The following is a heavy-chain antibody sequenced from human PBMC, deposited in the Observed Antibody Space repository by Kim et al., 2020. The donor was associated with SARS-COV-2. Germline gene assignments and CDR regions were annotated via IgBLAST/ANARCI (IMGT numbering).Heavy chain of an antibody. J-gene: IGHJ4*02. Sequence: GGSLRLSCAASGFTFDDYAMHWVRQAPGKGLEWVSLISWDGGSTYYADSVKGRFTISRDNSKNSLYLQMNSLRAEDTALYYCAKAFNSGSRGEWLGFDYWGQGTLVTVSS. CDR1: GFTFDDYA. V-gene: IGHV3-43D*03. CDR2: ISWDGGST. CDR3: AKAFNSGSRGEWLGFDY. D-gene: IGHD1-26*01.